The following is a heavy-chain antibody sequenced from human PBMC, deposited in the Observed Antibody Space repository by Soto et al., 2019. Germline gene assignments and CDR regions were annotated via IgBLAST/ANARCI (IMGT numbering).Heavy chain of an antibody. D-gene: IGHD2-15*01. J-gene: IGHJ4*02. CDR2: INPNSGGT. CDR3: ARDNKGNCSGGSCYFDY. Sequence: ASVKVSCKASGYTFTGYYMHWVRQAPGQGLEWMGWINPNSGGTNYAQKFQGWVTMTRDTSISTAYMELSRLRSDDTAVYYCARDNKGNCSGGSCYFDYWGQGTLVTVSS. CDR1: GYTFTGYY. V-gene: IGHV1-2*04.